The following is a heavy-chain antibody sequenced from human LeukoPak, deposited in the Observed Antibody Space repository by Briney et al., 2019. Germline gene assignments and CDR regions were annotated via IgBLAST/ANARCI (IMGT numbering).Heavy chain of an antibody. CDR2: TNSDGSST. CDR1: GFTFSRYW. J-gene: IGHJ6*02. Sequence: GGSLRLSCAASGFTFSRYWINWARQAPGKGLVWVSRTNSDGSSTSYADSVKGRFTISRDNAKNTLYLQMNSLRDEDTAVYFCARDVVGDHDPMDVWGQGTTVSVSS. D-gene: IGHD4-17*01. CDR3: ARDVVGDHDPMDV. V-gene: IGHV3-74*01.